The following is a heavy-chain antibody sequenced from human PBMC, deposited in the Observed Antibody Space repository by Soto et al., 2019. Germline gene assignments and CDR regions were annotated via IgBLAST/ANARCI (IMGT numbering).Heavy chain of an antibody. Sequence: SVKVSCKPCGYTFSRSAVLWVRQAPGQGLEWMGWVIVCSGNTNYAQKLQERVTITTDTPPNTVYMESSSLRSDDTGVYYCTGATVTTPDDYYYVDDWGQGTLVTVSS. CDR1: GYTFSRSA. V-gene: IGHV1-58*01. J-gene: IGHJ4*02. D-gene: IGHD4-17*01. CDR2: VIVCSGNT. CDR3: TGATVTTPDDYYYVDD.